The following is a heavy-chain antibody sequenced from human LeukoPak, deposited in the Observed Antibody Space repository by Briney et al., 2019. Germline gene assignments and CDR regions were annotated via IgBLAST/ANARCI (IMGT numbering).Heavy chain of an antibody. Sequence: GGSLRLSCAASGFTFSSYAMSWVRQAPGKGLEWVSVISGSGGTTYYADSVKGRFTISRDNSKNTLYLQMNSLRAEDTAVYYCAKRVAASGPYFDYWGQGTLVTVSS. CDR1: GFTFSSYA. J-gene: IGHJ4*02. D-gene: IGHD6-13*01. CDR3: AKRVAASGPYFDY. CDR2: ISGSGGTT. V-gene: IGHV3-23*01.